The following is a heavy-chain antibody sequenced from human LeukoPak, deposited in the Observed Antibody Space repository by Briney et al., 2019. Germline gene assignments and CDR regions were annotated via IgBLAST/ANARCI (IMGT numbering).Heavy chain of an antibody. CDR1: GFTFSSYW. V-gene: IGHV3-74*01. CDR2: ISSDGSST. D-gene: IGHD6-6*01. J-gene: IGHJ4*02. CDR3: ARARMDSSSSLIDY. Sequence: GGSLRLSCAASGFTFSSYWMHWVRQAPGKGLVWVSRISSDGSSTSYADSVKGRFTISRDNAKNTLYLQMNSLRAEDTAVYYCARARMDSSSSLIDYWGQGTLVTVPS.